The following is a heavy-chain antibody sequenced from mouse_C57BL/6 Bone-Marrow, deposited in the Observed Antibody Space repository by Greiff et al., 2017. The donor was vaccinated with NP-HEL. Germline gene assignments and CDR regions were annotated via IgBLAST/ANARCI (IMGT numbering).Heavy chain of an antibody. D-gene: IGHD1-1*01. CDR3: AKGSTTVVAPFAY. CDR2: IDPEDGET. V-gene: IGHV14-2*01. J-gene: IGHJ3*01. Sequence: EVMLVESGAELVKPGASVKLSCTASGFNIKDYYMHWVKQRTEQGLEWIGRIDPEDGETKYAPKFQGKATITADTSSNTAYLQLSSLTSEDTAVYYCAKGSTTVVAPFAYWGQGTLVTVSA. CDR1: GFNIKDYY.